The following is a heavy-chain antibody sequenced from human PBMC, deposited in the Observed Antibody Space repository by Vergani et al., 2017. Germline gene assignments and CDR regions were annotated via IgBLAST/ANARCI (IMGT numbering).Heavy chain of an antibody. D-gene: IGHD3-3*01. CDR1: GFTFSSYS. CDR2: ISSSSSTI. CDR3: ARGGITIFGVVAYGMDV. Sequence: VQLVESGGGVVQPGRSLRLSCAASGFTFSSYSMNWVRQAPGKGLEWVSYISSSSSTIYYADSVKGRFTISRDNAKNSLYLQMNSLRAEDTAVYYCARGGITIFGVVAYGMDVWGQGTTVTVSS. J-gene: IGHJ6*02. V-gene: IGHV3-48*01.